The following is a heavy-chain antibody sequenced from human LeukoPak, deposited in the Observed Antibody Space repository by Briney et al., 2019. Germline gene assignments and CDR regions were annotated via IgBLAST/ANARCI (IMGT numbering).Heavy chain of an antibody. CDR3: AREGGPYRPLDY. V-gene: IGHV4-4*02. J-gene: IGHJ4*02. CDR2: DNLQGST. CDR1: GGSITNTNY. Sequence: SETLSLTCGVSGGSITNTNYWTWVRQPPGKGLEWIGEDNLQGSTNYNPSLMGRVAISVDKSENHISLQLTSVTAADTAVYYRAREGGPYRPLDYSGQGTLVTVS.